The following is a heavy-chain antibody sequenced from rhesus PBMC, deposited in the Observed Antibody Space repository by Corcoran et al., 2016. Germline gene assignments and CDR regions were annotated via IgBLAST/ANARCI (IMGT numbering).Heavy chain of an antibody. CDR3: AKGYGNYLNYFDS. CDR2: INSGGNRT. D-gene: IGHD4-35*01. CDR1: GFTFSSYD. Sequence: EVHLVETGGGLVQPGGSLKLSCAASGFTFSSYDMIWVRQAPGKGLEGVSAINSGGNRTYYADSVMRRFTISRDNTKNPLSLQMNSLRAEDTAVYYCAKGYGNYLNYFDSWGQGVLVTVSS. J-gene: IGHJ4*01. V-gene: IGHV3S5*01.